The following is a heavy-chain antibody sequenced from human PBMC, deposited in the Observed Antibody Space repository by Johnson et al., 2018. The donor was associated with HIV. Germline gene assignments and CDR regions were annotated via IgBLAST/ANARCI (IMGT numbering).Heavy chain of an antibody. V-gene: IGHV3-30*04. CDR3: ARYPIRDDAFDI. CDR2: ISYDGTNK. CDR1: GFTFSSYA. Sequence: QVQLVESGGGLVQPGGSLRLSCAASGFTFSSYAMHWVRQAPGKGLEWVAIISYDGTNKYYADSVKGRFTISRDNSKSMLYLQMNSLRGEDAAMYYCARYPIRDDAFDIWGQGTRVTVSS. J-gene: IGHJ3*02.